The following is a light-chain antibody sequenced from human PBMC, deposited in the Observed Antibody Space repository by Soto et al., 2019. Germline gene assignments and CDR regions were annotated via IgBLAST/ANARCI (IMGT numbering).Light chain of an antibody. CDR2: DAS. CDR1: QSVSSY. Sequence: EIVLTQSPATLSLSPGERATLSCRASQSVSSYLAWYQQKPGQAPRLLIYDASNSATGIPARFSGSGSGTDFTLTISSLEPEDFAVYYGQQRSNWPPRWTFGQGTKVEIK. CDR3: QQRSNWPPRWT. J-gene: IGKJ1*01. V-gene: IGKV3-11*01.